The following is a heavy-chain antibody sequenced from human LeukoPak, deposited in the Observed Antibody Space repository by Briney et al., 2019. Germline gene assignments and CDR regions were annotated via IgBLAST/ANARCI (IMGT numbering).Heavy chain of an antibody. J-gene: IGHJ3*02. CDR1: GGSICSSSYY. CDR3: ARVDYYGSGSYYTRPNAFDI. V-gene: IGHV4-61*05. Sequence: SETLSLTCTVSGGSICSSSYYWGWIRQPPGKGLEWIGYIYYSGSTNYNPSLKSRVTISVDTSKNQFSLKLSSVTAADTAVYYCARVDYYGSGSYYTRPNAFDIWGQGTMVTVSS. CDR2: IYYSGST. D-gene: IGHD3-10*01.